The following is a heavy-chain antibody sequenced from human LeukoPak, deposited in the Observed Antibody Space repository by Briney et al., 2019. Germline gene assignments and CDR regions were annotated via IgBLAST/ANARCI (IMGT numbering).Heavy chain of an antibody. D-gene: IGHD3-10*01. CDR1: GFTFSSYW. CDR3: AKGDGYGSGDEYYYYYYMDV. J-gene: IGHJ6*03. CDR2: IKSDGSNT. Sequence: GGSLRLSCAASGFTFSSYWMHWVRQAPGKGLVWVSRIKSDGSNTNYADSVKGRFTISRDNAKNTLHLQMNSLRAEDTAVYYCAKGDGYGSGDEYYYYYYMDVWGKGTTVTVSS. V-gene: IGHV3-74*01.